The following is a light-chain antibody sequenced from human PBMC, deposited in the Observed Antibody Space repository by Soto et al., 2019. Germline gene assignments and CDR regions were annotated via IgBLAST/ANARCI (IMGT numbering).Light chain of an antibody. CDR3: QHYTS. Sequence: DIQMTQSPSTLSASVGDRVTITCRASQNINSWLAWYQQKPGKAPKLLIYKASNLEPGVPSRFSGSGSGTEFTLTISSLQPDDFATYYCQHYTSFGPGTKSGYQT. CDR1: QNINSW. J-gene: IGKJ3*01. V-gene: IGKV1-5*03. CDR2: KAS.